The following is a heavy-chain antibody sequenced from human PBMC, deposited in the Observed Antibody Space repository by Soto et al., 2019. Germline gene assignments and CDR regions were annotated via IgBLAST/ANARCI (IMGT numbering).Heavy chain of an antibody. D-gene: IGHD2-15*01. CDR3: ARSLGHCSGGSCE. V-gene: IGHV1-2*02. Sequence: ASVKVSCKASGYTFYGHYMHWVRQAPGQGLEWMGWINPNSGGTKYAQKFQGRVTMTRDTSISTAYMGLSRLTSDDTAAEYCARSLGHCSGGSCEWGHGTLVTVSS. CDR1: GYTFYGHY. CDR2: INPNSGGT. J-gene: IGHJ4*01.